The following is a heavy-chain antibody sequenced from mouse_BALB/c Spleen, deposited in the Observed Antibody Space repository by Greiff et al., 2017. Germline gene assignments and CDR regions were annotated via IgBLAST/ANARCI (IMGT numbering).Heavy chain of an antibody. CDR1: GYTFTSYY. Sequence: QVHVKQSGPELVKPGASVKMSCKASGYTFTSYYIHWVKQRPGQGLEWIGWIYPGDGSTKYNEKFKGKTTLTADKSSSTAYMLLSSLTSEDSAIYFCARRGYYGYWYFDVWGAGTTVTVSS. CDR3: ARRGYYGYWYFDV. D-gene: IGHD1-1*01. CDR2: IYPGDGST. J-gene: IGHJ1*01. V-gene: IGHV1S56*01.